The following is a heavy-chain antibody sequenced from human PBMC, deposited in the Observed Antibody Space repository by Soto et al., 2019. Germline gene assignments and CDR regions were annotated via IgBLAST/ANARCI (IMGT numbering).Heavy chain of an antibody. CDR3: ARADCTGAYCYSWPFHYGVDV. CDR1: GFTFDTYG. D-gene: IGHD2-15*01. J-gene: IGHJ6*02. V-gene: IGHV3-33*08. Sequence: GGSLRLSCTTSGFTFDTYGMHWVRQAPGKGLEWVAIIWYDGSNKYYADSVKGRFTISRDNSKNTLYLQMNSLRAEDTALYYCARADCTGAYCYSWPFHYGVDVWGQGTTVTGSS. CDR2: IWYDGSNK.